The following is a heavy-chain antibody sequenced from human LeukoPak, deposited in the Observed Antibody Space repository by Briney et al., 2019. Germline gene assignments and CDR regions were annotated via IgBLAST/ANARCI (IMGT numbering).Heavy chain of an antibody. D-gene: IGHD5-12*01. Sequence: GASVKVSCKASGYTFTGYYMHWVRQAPGQGLEWMGWINPNSGGTNYAQKFQGRVTMTRDTSISIVYMELSRLRSDDTAVYYCARDSGLGYSGYDLAWWGQGTLVTVSS. CDR2: INPNSGGT. CDR3: ARDSGLGYSGYDLAW. V-gene: IGHV1-2*02. CDR1: GYTFTGYY. J-gene: IGHJ4*02.